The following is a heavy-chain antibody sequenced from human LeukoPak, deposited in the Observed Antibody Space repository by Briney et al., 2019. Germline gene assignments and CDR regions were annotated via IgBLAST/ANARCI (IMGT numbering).Heavy chain of an antibody. CDR3: ARGGRPFDY. J-gene: IGHJ4*02. CDR1: GFTFSTYG. V-gene: IGHV3-33*01. CDR2: IWNDGSNK. D-gene: IGHD1-1*01. Sequence: GGSLRLSCAASGFTFSTYGMHWVRQAPGKGLEWVSVIWNDGSNKYYSDSVKGRFTISRDNSRNTLYLQMNSLRVEDTAVYYWARGGRPFDYLGQGTLVTVSS.